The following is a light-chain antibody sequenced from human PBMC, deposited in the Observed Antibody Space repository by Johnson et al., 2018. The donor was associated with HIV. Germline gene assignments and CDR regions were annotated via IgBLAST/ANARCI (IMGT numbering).Light chain of an antibody. CDR3: GTWESSLSGTDV. Sequence: QLVLTQPPSVSAAPGQKVTISCSGSSSNIGNNYVSWYQQLPGTAPKLLIYVNNKRPSGIPDRFSGSKSGTSATLGITGLQTEDEAEYYCGTWESSLSGTDVFGTGTKVTVL. J-gene: IGLJ1*01. CDR1: SSNIGNNY. CDR2: VNN. V-gene: IGLV1-51*01.